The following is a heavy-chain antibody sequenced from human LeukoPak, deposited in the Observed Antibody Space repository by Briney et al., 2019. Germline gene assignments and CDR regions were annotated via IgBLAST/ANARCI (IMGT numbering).Heavy chain of an antibody. D-gene: IGHD4-17*01. CDR3: ASSGNYYGDYRGAFDI. CDR2: IHYSGST. CDR1: GGSISSDSYY. Sequence: SSETLPLTCTVSGGSISSDSYYWGWIRQPPGKGLEWIGSIHYSGSTYYSPSLKSRVTISVDTSKNQFSLNLSSVTAADTAVYYCASSGNYYGDYRGAFDIWGQGTMVTVSS. V-gene: IGHV4-39*01. J-gene: IGHJ3*02.